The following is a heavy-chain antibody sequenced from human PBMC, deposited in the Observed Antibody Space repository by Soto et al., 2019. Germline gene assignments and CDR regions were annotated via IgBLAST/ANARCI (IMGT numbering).Heavy chain of an antibody. J-gene: IGHJ4*02. CDR2: ISTDGSRT. V-gene: IGHV3-74*01. D-gene: IGHD3-10*02. CDR1: GFTFSSRW. Sequence: EVQLVESGGGIVQPGGSLRLSCSVSGFTFSSRWMHWVRQAPGKGLVWVSRISTDGSRTTYADSVKGRVTISRDNAKNTLYLDMSSLRAEDTAVYYCARDMLGPRAFDYWGQGTLVTVSS. CDR3: ARDMLGPRAFDY.